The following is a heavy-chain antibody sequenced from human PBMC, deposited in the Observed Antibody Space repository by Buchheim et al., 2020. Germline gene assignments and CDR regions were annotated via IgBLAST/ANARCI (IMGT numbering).Heavy chain of an antibody. J-gene: IGHJ4*02. CDR1: GFTFSSYA. V-gene: IGHV3-30-3*01. CDR2: ISYDGSNK. Sequence: QVQLVESGGGVVQPGRSLRLSCAASGFTFSSYAMHWVRQAPGKGLEWVAVISYDGSNKYYADSVKGRFTISRDNSKNTLYLQMNSLRAEDTAVYYCARVGGWYGQYFDYWGQGTL. D-gene: IGHD6-19*01. CDR3: ARVGGWYGQYFDY.